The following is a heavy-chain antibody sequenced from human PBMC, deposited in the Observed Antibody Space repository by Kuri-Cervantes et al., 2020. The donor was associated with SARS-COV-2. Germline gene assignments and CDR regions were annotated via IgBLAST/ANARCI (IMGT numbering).Heavy chain of an antibody. Sequence: GESLKISCAASGFTFSSYAMSLVRQAPGKGLEWVSAISGSGGSTYYADSVKGRFTISRDNSKNTLYLQMNSLGAEDTAVYYCAKGPVGATGAFDIWGQGTMVTVSS. CDR1: GFTFSSYA. J-gene: IGHJ3*02. D-gene: IGHD1-26*01. V-gene: IGHV3-23*01. CDR3: AKGPVGATGAFDI. CDR2: ISGSGGST.